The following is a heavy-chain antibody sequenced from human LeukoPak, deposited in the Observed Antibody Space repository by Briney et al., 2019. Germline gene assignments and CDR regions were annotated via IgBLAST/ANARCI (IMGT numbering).Heavy chain of an antibody. CDR1: GFTFSDYY. D-gene: IGHD1-26*01. J-gene: IGHJ3*01. CDR3: ARDVGATTSATFDL. CDR2: ITSSGTST. Sequence: PGGSLRLSCDASGFTFSDYYMTWIRQAPGKGLEWISYITSSGTSTYYPVSVRGRFTISRDNARNSVYLQMKYLRADATAVYYCARDVGATTSATFDLWGQGTMVTVSS. V-gene: IGHV3-11*01.